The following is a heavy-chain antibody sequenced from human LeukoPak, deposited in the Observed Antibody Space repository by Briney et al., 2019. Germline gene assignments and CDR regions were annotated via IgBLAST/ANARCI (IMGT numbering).Heavy chain of an antibody. J-gene: IGHJ6*03. V-gene: IGHV4-59*01. Sequence: SETLSLTCTVSGGSISSYYWSWIRQPPGKGLEWIGYIYYSGSTNYNPSLKSRVTISVDTSKNQFSLKLSSVTAADTAVYYCARYNWNYDYYYYMDVWGKGTTVTVSS. D-gene: IGHD1-20*01. CDR2: IYYSGST. CDR1: GGSISSYY. CDR3: ARYNWNYDYYYYMDV.